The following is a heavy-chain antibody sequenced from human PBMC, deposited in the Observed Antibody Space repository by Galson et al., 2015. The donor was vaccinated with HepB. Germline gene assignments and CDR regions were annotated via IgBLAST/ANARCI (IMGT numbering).Heavy chain of an antibody. CDR1: GFTFSSYG. CDR2: ISPDGGNK. CDR3: AKDPQYDIGVIAH. Sequence: SLRLSCAASGFTFSSYGMQWVRQAPGKGLEWVAVISPDGGNKFYADPVKGRFTISRDNSKNTLYLQMNSLRTEDTAVYYCAKDPQYDIGVIAHWGQGTLVTVSS. V-gene: IGHV3-30*18. D-gene: IGHD3-10*01. J-gene: IGHJ4*02.